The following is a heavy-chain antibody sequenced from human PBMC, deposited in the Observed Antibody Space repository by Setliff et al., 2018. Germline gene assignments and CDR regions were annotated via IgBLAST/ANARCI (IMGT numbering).Heavy chain of an antibody. CDR1: GGSITSGRYY. D-gene: IGHD4-4*01. V-gene: IGHV4-39*01. CDR2: MYYSGKT. J-gene: IGHJ5*02. CDR3: SRGPSKVQFDT. Sequence: SETLSLTCTVSGGSITSGRYYWGWIRQSPGKGLEWIGTMYYSGKTFYMPSLQSRVTISADTSTNQLSLKLSSVTAADTAVYYCSRGPSKVQFDTWGRGIPVTVS.